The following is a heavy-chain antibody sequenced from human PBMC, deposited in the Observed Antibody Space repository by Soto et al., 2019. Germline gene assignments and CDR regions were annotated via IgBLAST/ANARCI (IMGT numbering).Heavy chain of an antibody. CDR1: GGSISSSNC. CDR3: ARVEGRFYYGMDV. CDR2: IYHSGST. Sequence: SETLSLTCAVSGGSISSSNCWSWVRQPPGKGLEWIGEIYHSGSTNYNPSLKSRVTISVDKSKNQFSLKLSSVTAADTAVYYCARVEGRFYYGMDVWGQGTTVTVS. V-gene: IGHV4-4*02. J-gene: IGHJ6*02.